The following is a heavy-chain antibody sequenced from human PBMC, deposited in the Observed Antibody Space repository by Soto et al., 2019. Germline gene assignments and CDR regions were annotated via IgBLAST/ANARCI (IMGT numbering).Heavy chain of an antibody. Sequence: EVQLVESGGGLFQPGGSLRLSCAVSGFTFSNYWMNWVRQSPGEGLVWVARINGGGTTVNYADSVKGRFTISRDNAKNTLYLQMDSLTADDTAVYYCARARTTVSMLLGFWGQGTLVTVSS. CDR2: INGGGTTV. D-gene: IGHD4-17*01. V-gene: IGHV3-74*01. J-gene: IGHJ4*02. CDR3: ARARTTVSMLLGF. CDR1: GFTFSNYW.